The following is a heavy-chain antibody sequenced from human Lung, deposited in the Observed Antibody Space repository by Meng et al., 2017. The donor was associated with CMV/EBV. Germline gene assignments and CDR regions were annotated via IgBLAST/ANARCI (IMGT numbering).Heavy chain of an antibody. CDR3: ARERFLSGYSGYDAGGWFDP. Sequence: GGSXRLXCAASGFTFSSYGMHWVRQAPGKGLEWVAVIWYDGSNKYYADSVKGRFTISRDNSKNTLCLQMNSLRAEDTAVYYCARERFLSGYSGYDAGGWFDPWXQGTLVTVSS. V-gene: IGHV3-33*01. D-gene: IGHD5-12*01. CDR2: IWYDGSNK. J-gene: IGHJ5*02. CDR1: GFTFSSYG.